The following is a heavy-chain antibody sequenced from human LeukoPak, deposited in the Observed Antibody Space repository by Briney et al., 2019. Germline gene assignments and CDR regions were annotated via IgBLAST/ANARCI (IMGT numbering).Heavy chain of an antibody. Sequence: TSETLSLTCTVSGGSISSSSDYWGWIRQPPGKGLEWIGSIYYSGTTYYNPSLKSRVTISVDTSKNQFPLKLSSVTAADTAVYYCAGTGLGYCSGGTCYHFDYWGQGALVTVSS. J-gene: IGHJ4*02. CDR1: GGSISSSSDY. D-gene: IGHD2-15*01. CDR3: AGTGLGYCSGGTCYHFDY. V-gene: IGHV4-39*01. CDR2: IYYSGTT.